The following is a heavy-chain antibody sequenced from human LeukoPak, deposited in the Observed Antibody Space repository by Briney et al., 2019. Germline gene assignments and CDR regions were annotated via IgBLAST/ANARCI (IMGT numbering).Heavy chain of an antibody. Sequence: GGSLRLSCAASGFTFSSYAMSWVRQAPGKGLEWVSAISGSGGSTYYADSVKGRFTISRDNSKNTLYLQMYSLRAEDTAVYYCAKDWYYYDSSGYYDYWGQGTLVTVSS. CDR1: GFTFSSYA. J-gene: IGHJ4*02. CDR2: ISGSGGST. D-gene: IGHD3-22*01. CDR3: AKDWYYYDSSGYYDY. V-gene: IGHV3-23*01.